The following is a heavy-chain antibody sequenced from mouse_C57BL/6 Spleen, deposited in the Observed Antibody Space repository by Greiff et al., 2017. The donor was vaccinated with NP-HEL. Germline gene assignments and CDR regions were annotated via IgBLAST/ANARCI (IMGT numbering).Heavy chain of an antibody. D-gene: IGHD1-1*01. CDR3: ARYDYYGSSYYFDY. CDR1: GYTFTSYW. Sequence: QVQLQQPGAELVRPGSSVKLSCKASGYTFTSYWMHWVKQRPIQGLEWIGNIDPSDSATHYNQKFKDKATLTVDKSSSTAYMQLSSLTSEDSAVYYCARYDYYGSSYYFDYWGQGTTLTVSS. V-gene: IGHV1-52*01. CDR2: IDPSDSAT. J-gene: IGHJ2*01.